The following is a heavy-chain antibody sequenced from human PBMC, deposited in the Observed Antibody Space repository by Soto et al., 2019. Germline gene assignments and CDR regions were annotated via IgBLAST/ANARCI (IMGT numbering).Heavy chain of an antibody. J-gene: IGHJ4*02. D-gene: IGHD6-19*01. V-gene: IGHV3-23*01. CDR3: AKDGTVQWLPNYFDY. Sequence: PGGSLRLSCAASGFTVSSYAMSWVRQSPGKGLEWVSAISGSGGSTYYADSVKGRFTISRDNSKNTLYLQMNSLRAEDTAVYYCAKDGTVQWLPNYFDYWGQASLVTVSS. CDR1: GFTVSSYA. CDR2: ISGSGGST.